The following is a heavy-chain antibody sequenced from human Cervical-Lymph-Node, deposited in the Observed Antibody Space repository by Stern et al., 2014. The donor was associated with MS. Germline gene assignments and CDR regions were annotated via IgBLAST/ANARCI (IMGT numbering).Heavy chain of an antibody. D-gene: IGHD4-17*01. CDR1: GFTVSSNY. Sequence: VQLVESGGGLVQPGGSLRLSCAASGFTVSSNYMSWARQAPGKGLEWVSVIYSGGSTYYADSVKGRFPISRDNSKNPLYLQMNSLRAEDTAVYYCARDLNGDYAYAFDIWGQGTMVTVSS. CDR3: ARDLNGDYAYAFDI. CDR2: IYSGGST. J-gene: IGHJ3*02. V-gene: IGHV3-66*02.